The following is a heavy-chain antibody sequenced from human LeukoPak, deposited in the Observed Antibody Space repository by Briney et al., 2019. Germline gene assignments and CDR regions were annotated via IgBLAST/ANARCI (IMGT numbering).Heavy chain of an antibody. CDR3: ARRGSEGAFDI. J-gene: IGHJ3*02. V-gene: IGHV5-51*01. CDR2: IYPGESDT. Sequence: GESLKISRKGSGYRFTSYWIGWVRQIPGKGLEWMGIIYPGESDTRYSPSLQGQVTISADKSISTAYLQWSSLKASDTAMYYCARRGSEGAFDIWGQGTMVTVSS. CDR1: GYRFTSYW.